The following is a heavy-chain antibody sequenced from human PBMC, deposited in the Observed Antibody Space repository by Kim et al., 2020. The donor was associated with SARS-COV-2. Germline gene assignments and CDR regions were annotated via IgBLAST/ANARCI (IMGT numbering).Heavy chain of an antibody. Sequence: SETLSLTCTVSGGSISSYYWSWIRQPPGKGLEWIGYIYYSGSTNYNPSLKSRVTISVDTSKNQFSLKLSSVTAADTAVYYCARVQNRGGAPGSIDCWGQG. CDR3: ARVQNRGGAPGSIDC. CDR2: IYYSGST. CDR1: GGSISSYY. D-gene: IGHD3-16*01. V-gene: IGHV4-59*13. J-gene: IGHJ4*02.